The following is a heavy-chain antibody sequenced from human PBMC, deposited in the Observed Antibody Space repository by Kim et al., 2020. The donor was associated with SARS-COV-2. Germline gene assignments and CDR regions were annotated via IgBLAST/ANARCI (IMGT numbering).Heavy chain of an antibody. CDR2: IYYSGST. CDR1: GGSISSGGYY. J-gene: IGHJ3*02. Sequence: TLSLTCTVSGGSISSGGYYWSWIRQHPGKGLEWIGYIYYSGSTYYNPSLKSRVTISVDTSKNQFSLKLSSVTAADTAVYYCARYSQCPSGRITMVRGVIFSAFYSWGQGTMVTVSS. V-gene: IGHV4-31*03. D-gene: IGHD3-10*01. CDR3: ARYSQCPSGRITMVRGVIFSAFYS.